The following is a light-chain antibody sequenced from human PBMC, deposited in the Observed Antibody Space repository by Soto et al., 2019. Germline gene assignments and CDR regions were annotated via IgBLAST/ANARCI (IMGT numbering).Light chain of an antibody. CDR2: EVS. V-gene: IGLV2-8*01. J-gene: IGLJ2*01. CDR1: SSDVGVYNY. Sequence: QSALTQPPSASGSPGQSVTISCTGTSSDVGVYNYVSWYQQHPGKAPKLMIYEVSKRPSGVPDRFSGSKSGNTASLTVSGLQADDEADYYCSSFAGNNNLVFGGGTQLTVL. CDR3: SSFAGNNNLV.